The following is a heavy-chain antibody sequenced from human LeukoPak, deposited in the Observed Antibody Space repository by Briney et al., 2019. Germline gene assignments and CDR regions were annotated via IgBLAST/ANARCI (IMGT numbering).Heavy chain of an antibody. CDR1: GFTFSSYS. J-gene: IGHJ4*02. CDR2: LSGSSSYI. D-gene: IGHD3-22*01. Sequence: PGGSLRLSCAASGFTFSSYSMNWVRQAPGRGLEWVSSLSGSSSYIYYADSVKGRFTMSRDNAKNSLYLQMNSLRAEDTAVYYCAKDRGPYDSSGYLAYWGQGTLVTVSS. V-gene: IGHV3-21*01. CDR3: AKDRGPYDSSGYLAY.